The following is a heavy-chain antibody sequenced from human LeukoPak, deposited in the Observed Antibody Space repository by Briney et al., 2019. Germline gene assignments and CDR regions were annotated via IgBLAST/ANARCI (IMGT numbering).Heavy chain of an antibody. Sequence: GESLKISCKGSGYSFTSYWIGWVRQMPGKGLEWMGIIYPGDSDTRYSPSFQGQVTTSADKSISTAYLQWSSLKASDTAMYYCARIVATRVQENAFDIWGQGTMVTVSS. CDR1: GYSFTSYW. J-gene: IGHJ3*02. CDR2: IYPGDSDT. D-gene: IGHD5-12*01. CDR3: ARIVATRVQENAFDI. V-gene: IGHV5-51*01.